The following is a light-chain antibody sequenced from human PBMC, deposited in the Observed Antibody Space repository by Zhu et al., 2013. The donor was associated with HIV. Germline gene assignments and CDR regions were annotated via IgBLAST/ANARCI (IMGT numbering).Light chain of an antibody. CDR2: AAS. J-gene: IGKJ1*01. Sequence: AIRMTQSPSSFSASTGDRVTITCRASQDIRNYLVWFQQKPGKAPKLLIDAASTLESGVPSRFRGSGSGTDFTLTISSLQSEDFATYYCQQYHSYPPTFGQGTKVEIK. CDR1: QDIRNY. CDR3: QQYHSYPPT. V-gene: IGKV1-8*01.